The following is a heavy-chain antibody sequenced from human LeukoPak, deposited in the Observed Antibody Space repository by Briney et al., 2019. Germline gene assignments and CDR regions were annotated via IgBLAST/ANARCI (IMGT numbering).Heavy chain of an antibody. CDR2: IRYDGSNK. D-gene: IGHD3-22*01. Sequence: PGGSLRLSCAASGFTFSSYAMNWVRQAPGKGLEWVAFIRYDGSNKYYADSVKGRFTISRDNSKNTLYLQMGSLRAEDMAVYYCARSGFKVGYDSSGYPLLFDYWGQGTLVTVSS. V-gene: IGHV3-30*02. J-gene: IGHJ4*02. CDR1: GFTFSSYA. CDR3: ARSGFKVGYDSSGYPLLFDY.